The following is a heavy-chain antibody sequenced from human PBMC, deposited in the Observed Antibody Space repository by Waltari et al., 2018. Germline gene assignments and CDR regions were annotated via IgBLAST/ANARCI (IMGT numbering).Heavy chain of an antibody. CDR3: ATYIGASVGTAAFDV. CDR1: GVSITSNRHY. Sequence: QLQLQESGPGLVKPSETLSLTCSVSGVSITSNRHYWGWIRQPPGQGLEWIATLSYSGATYSSPSLESRVTVSRDTSKKQLSLKLVSVTAADTAVYYCATYIGASVGTAAFDVWGQGTMVTVSS. D-gene: IGHD5-12*01. J-gene: IGHJ3*01. CDR2: LSYSGAT. V-gene: IGHV4-39*01.